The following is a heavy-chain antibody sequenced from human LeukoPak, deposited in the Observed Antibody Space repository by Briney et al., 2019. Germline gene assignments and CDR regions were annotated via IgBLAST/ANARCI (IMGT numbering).Heavy chain of an antibody. J-gene: IGHJ4*02. CDR3: AREERIVGAAFDY. V-gene: IGHV3-11*01. CDR1: GFTFGDYY. CDR2: ISSSGSTI. Sequence: GGSLRLSCAASGFTFGDYYMSWIRQAPGKGLEWVSYISSSGSTIYYADSAKGRFTISRDNAKNSLYLQMNSLRAEDTAVYYCAREERIVGAAFDYWGQGTLVTVSP. D-gene: IGHD1-26*01.